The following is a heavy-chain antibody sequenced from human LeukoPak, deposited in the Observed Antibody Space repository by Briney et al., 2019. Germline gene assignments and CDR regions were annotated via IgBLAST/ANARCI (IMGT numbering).Heavy chain of an antibody. Sequence: SETLSLTCTVSGGPISGSNYYWGWIRQSPGKGPEWIGNIYHSGSTHYNPSLKSRVTISVDTSKNQFSLKLRSVAAADTALYYCARTYTGSDFDPRGQGTLVTVSS. CDR1: GGPISGSNYY. D-gene: IGHD1-26*01. CDR2: IYHSGST. J-gene: IGHJ5*02. CDR3: ARTYTGSDFDP. V-gene: IGHV4-39*01.